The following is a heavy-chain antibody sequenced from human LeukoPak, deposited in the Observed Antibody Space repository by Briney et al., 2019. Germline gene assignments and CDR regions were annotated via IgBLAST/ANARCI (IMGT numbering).Heavy chain of an antibody. J-gene: IGHJ5*02. V-gene: IGHV3-23*01. CDR1: GFTFVTYA. Sequence: GGSVTLSCVSSGFTFVTYAMSWVGQAPCKGLAWVGGISISSVDSYYADSVKGRFSISRDDSKNTRYLQMDRLTDEDTAVYYCAKDRELLFAHCWFDLWGQGTLVTVSS. D-gene: IGHD3-10*01. CDR2: ISISSVDS. CDR3: AKDRELLFAHCWFDL.